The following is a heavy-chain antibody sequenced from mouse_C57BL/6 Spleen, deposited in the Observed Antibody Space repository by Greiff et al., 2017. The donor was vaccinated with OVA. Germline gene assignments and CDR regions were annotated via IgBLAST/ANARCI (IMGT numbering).Heavy chain of an antibody. Sequence: QVQLKESGAELVKPGASVKISCKASGYAFSSYWMNWVKQRPGKGLEWIGQIYPGDGDTNYNGKFKGKATLTADKSSSTAYMQLSSLTSEDSAVYFCESSSYGYFDVWGTGTTVTVSS. CDR1: GYAFSSYW. D-gene: IGHD1-1*01. J-gene: IGHJ1*03. CDR3: ESSSYGYFDV. V-gene: IGHV1-80*01. CDR2: IYPGDGDT.